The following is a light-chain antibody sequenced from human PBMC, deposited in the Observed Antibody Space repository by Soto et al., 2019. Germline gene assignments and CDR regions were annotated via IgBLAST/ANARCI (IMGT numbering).Light chain of an antibody. CDR3: QSYDSSLNGWV. J-gene: IGLJ3*02. CDR2: ENN. V-gene: IGLV1-40*01. CDR1: SSNIGAGYD. Sequence: QSVLTQPPSVSGAPGQRVTISCTGSSSNIGAGYDVHWYQQFPGTAPKFLIYENNNRPSGVPDRFSGSKSGTSASLAITGLQAEDEADYYCQSYDSSLNGWVFGGGTQLTVL.